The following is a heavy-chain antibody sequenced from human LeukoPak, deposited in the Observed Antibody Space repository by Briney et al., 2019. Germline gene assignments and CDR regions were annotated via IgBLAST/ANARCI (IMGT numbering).Heavy chain of an antibody. CDR3: AKDPIFSGSYGVFDS. D-gene: IGHD1-26*01. CDR1: GFTFDDYA. J-gene: IGHJ4*02. V-gene: IGHV3-9*01. CDR2: ISWNSGSI. Sequence: GGSLRLSCAASGFTFDDYAMHWVRQAPGKGLEWVSGISWNSGSIGYADSVKGRFTISRDNAKNSLYLQMNSLRAGDTAVYYCAKDPIFSGSYGVFDSWGQGTLVTVSS.